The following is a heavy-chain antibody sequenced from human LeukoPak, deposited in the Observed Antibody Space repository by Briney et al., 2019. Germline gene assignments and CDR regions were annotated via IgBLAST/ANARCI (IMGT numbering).Heavy chain of an antibody. J-gene: IGHJ4*02. CDR1: GYSISSGYC. V-gene: IGHV4-38-2*01. Sequence: SETLSLTCAVSGYSISSGYCWGWIRQPPGKGLEWIGIIYHSGSTYYNPSLKSRVTISVDTSKNQFSLKLSSVTAADTAVYYCARTGLYGSGSSDYWGQGTLVTVSS. CDR2: IYHSGST. CDR3: ARTGLYGSGSSDY. D-gene: IGHD3-10*01.